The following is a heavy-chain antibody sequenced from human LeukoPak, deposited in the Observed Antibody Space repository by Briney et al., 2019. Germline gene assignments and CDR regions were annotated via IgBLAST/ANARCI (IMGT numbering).Heavy chain of an antibody. J-gene: IGHJ4*02. CDR2: INRSGGT. CDR3: ARGGVTIFGVVPQKPLDY. CDR1: GGSFSGYY. Sequence: SETLSLTCAVYGGSFSGYYWSWIRQPPGKGLEWIGEINRSGGTNYNPSLKSRVTISVDTSKNQFSLKLSSVTAADTAVYYCARGGVTIFGVVPQKPLDYWGQGTLVTVSS. D-gene: IGHD3-3*01. V-gene: IGHV4-34*01.